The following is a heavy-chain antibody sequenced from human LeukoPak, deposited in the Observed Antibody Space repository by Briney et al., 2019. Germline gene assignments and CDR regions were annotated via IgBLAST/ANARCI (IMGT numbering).Heavy chain of an antibody. CDR2: IHSDGSTT. Sequence: GGSLRLSCAVSGITFSKYGMHWVRQVPGKGLVWVSRIHSDGSTTDYADSVKGRFTITRDSAKNTLYLEMNSLRVEDTAVYYCTRDANHYGGMDVWGQGTTVTVSS. CDR1: GITFSKYG. J-gene: IGHJ6*02. V-gene: IGHV3-74*01. CDR3: TRDANHYGGMDV.